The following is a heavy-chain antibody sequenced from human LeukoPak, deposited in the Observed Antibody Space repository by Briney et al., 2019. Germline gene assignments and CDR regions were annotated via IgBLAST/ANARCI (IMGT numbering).Heavy chain of an antibody. D-gene: IGHD5-12*01. CDR3: ARVATTTNPPQRPFDY. V-gene: IGHV4-38-2*01. Sequence: PSETLSLTCAVSGYSISSGYYWGWIRPPPGKGLEWIGRIYYSGSTYYNPSLKSRVTISVDTSKNQFSLKLSSVTAADTAVYYCARVATTTNPPQRPFDYWGQGTLVTVSS. CDR2: IYYSGST. J-gene: IGHJ4*02. CDR1: GYSISSGYY.